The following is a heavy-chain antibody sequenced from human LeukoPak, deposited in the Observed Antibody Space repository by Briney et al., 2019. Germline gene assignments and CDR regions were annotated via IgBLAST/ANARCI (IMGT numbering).Heavy chain of an antibody. Sequence: ASVKVSCKASGYTFTSYYMHWVRQAPGQGLEWMGIINPSGGSTSYAQKFQGRVTMTRDTSTSTAYMELRSLRSDDTAVYYCAREYGPPHYYDSSGYYPDAFDIWGQGTMVTVSS. CDR1: GYTFTSYY. CDR2: INPSGGST. V-gene: IGHV1-46*01. J-gene: IGHJ3*02. CDR3: AREYGPPHYYDSSGYYPDAFDI. D-gene: IGHD3-22*01.